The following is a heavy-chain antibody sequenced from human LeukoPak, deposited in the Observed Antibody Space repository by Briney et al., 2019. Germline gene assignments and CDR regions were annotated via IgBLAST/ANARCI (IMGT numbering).Heavy chain of an antibody. Sequence: PSETLSLTCAVYGGSFSGYYWSWIRQPPGKGLEWIGEINHSGSTNYNPSLKSRVTISVDTSKNQFSLKLSSVTAADTAVYYCARRDSSGYYYPSYFDYWGQGTLVTASS. CDR1: GGSFSGYY. V-gene: IGHV4-34*01. CDR2: INHSGST. CDR3: ARRDSSGYYYPSYFDY. D-gene: IGHD3-22*01. J-gene: IGHJ4*02.